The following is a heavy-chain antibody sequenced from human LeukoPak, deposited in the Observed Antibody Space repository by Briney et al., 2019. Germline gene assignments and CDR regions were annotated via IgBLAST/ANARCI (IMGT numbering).Heavy chain of an antibody. CDR2: IYYSGST. CDR1: VGSISSSSYY. CDR3: ARSYGTPSGSYLERPYYFDY. J-gene: IGHJ4*02. V-gene: IGHV4-39*01. Sequence: PSETLSLTCTVSVGSISSSSYYWGWIRQPPGKGLEWIGSIYYSGSTYYNPSLKSRVTISVDTSKNQFSLKLSSVTAADTAVYYCARSYGTPSGSYLERPYYFDYWGQGTLVTVSS. D-gene: IGHD3-10*01.